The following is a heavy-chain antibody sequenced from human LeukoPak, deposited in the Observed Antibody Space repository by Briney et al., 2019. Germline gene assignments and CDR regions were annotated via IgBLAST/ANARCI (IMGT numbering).Heavy chain of an antibody. CDR2: IDHGGSS. Sequence: SETLSLTCTVSGYSISSGNWWGWIRQPPGKGLEWIGYIDHGGSSYNNPSLKSRVTMSVDTSKNQFSLNLSSVTAADTAVYYCARMTSVVVSEDWGQGTLVTVSS. CDR3: ARMTSVVVSED. J-gene: IGHJ4*02. CDR1: GYSISSGNW. D-gene: IGHD2-2*01. V-gene: IGHV4-28*01.